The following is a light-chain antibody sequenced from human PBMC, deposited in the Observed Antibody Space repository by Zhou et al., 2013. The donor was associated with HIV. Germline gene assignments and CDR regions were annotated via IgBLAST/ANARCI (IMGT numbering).Light chain of an antibody. CDR2: KVS. V-gene: IGKV2-30*01. J-gene: IGKJ5*01. CDR1: QSLVYSDGNTF. Sequence: DAVLTQSPLSLPVTLGQSASISCKSSQSLVYSDGNTFLNWFHQRPGQSPRRLIYKVSKRDSGVPDRISGSGSGTDFTLEISRVEAEDVGVYYCMQGTHWPTFGQGTRLEIK. CDR3: MQGTHWPT.